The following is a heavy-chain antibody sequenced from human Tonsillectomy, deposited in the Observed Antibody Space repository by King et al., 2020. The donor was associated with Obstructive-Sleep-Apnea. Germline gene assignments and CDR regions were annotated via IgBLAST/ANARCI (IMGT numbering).Heavy chain of an antibody. CDR1: GFTFDDYA. D-gene: IGHD3-22*01. Sequence: VQLVESGGGLVQPGRSLRLSCAASGFTFDDYAMHWVRQAPGKGLEWVSGINWNSDSIGYADSLKGRLTISRDNAKNSLYLQMNSLRPEDTALYYCAKAPFSSSGSWDYFDYWGQGTLVTVSS. CDR2: INWNSDSI. J-gene: IGHJ4*02. V-gene: IGHV3-9*01. CDR3: AKAPFSSSGSWDYFDY.